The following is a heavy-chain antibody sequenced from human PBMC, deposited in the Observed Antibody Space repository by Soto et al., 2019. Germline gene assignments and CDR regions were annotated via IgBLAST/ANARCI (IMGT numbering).Heavy chain of an antibody. Sequence: QVQLVQSGAEVKKTGSSVTVSCKALGNTFTYRYLHWVRQAPGQALEWMGWITPFNGDVHYSQKFQARVTITRDRSINTAYMRMSGLRSEDTAMYYCASGGAGSGPFTWELPDHWGQGTLVTVSS. CDR3: ASGGAGSGPFTWELPDH. V-gene: IGHV1-45*02. CDR2: ITPFNGDV. D-gene: IGHD1-26*01. J-gene: IGHJ4*02. CDR1: GNTFTYRY.